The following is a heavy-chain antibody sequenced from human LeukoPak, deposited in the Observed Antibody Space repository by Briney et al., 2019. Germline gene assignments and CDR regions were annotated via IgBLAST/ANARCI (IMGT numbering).Heavy chain of an antibody. CDR1: GFTFSSYG. J-gene: IGHJ3*02. V-gene: IGHV3-30*03. D-gene: IGHD4-17*01. Sequence: GGSLRLSCAASGFTFSSYGMHWVRQAPGKGLEWVAVISYDGSNKYYADSVKGRFTIPRDNSKNTLYLQMNSLRAEDTAVYYCARDGTNDYGDYGMSPGAFDIWGQGTMVTVSS. CDR3: ARDGTNDYGDYGMSPGAFDI. CDR2: ISYDGSNK.